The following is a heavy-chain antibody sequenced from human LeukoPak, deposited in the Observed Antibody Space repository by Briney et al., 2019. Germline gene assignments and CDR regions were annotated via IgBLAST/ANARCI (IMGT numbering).Heavy chain of an antibody. CDR3: TRGEQLVSVGGDY. CDR1: GYTFTGYY. V-gene: IGHV1-2*02. Sequence: ASVKVSCKASGYTFTGYYMHWERQAPGQGLEWMGWINPNSGGTNYAQKFQGRVTMTRDTSISTAYMELSRLRSDDTAVYYCTRGEQLVSVGGDYWGQGTLVTVSS. D-gene: IGHD6-13*01. CDR2: INPNSGGT. J-gene: IGHJ4*02.